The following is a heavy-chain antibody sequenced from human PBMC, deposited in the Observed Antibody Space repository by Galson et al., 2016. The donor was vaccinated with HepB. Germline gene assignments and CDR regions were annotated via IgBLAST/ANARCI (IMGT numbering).Heavy chain of an antibody. V-gene: IGHV4-4*02. CDR3: ARGIAAAGELDF. CDR1: GGSISSTNW. CDR2: IHHSGST. Sequence: SETLSLTCAVSGGSISSTNWWSWVRQSPGKGLEWIGVIHHSGSTSYSPSLKSRLTISMDTSKNQFSLTLRSVTAADTAVYYCARGIAAAGELDFWGQGTLVTVSS. D-gene: IGHD6-13*01. J-gene: IGHJ4*02.